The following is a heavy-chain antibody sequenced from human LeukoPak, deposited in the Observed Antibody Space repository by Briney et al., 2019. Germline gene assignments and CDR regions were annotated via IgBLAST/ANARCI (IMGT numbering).Heavy chain of an antibody. D-gene: IGHD2-2*01. Sequence: ASPKVSCRPSGYTPTSHDITWVRPTPGQRPEWMGWMNPKSGNTGTAQRFQGRVTMTRDTSTGTAYMELTSLTSEDTAIYYCARGGDTCSDTGCFKNWFDPWGQGTLVTVSS. CDR3: ARGGDTCSDTGCFKNWFDP. CDR1: GYTPTSHD. CDR2: MNPKSGNT. V-gene: IGHV1-8*01. J-gene: IGHJ5*02.